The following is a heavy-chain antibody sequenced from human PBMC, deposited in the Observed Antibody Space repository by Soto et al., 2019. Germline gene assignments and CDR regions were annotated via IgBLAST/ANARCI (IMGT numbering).Heavy chain of an antibody. Sequence: PGGSLRLSCAASGFTFSSYAMSWVRQSPGKGLEWVSAISGSGGSTYYADSVKGRFTISRDNSKNTLYLQMNSLRAEDTAVYYCAKDEYYYDSSGNGPNWFDPWGQGTLVTVSS. CDR2: ISGSGGST. CDR3: AKDEYYYDSSGNGPNWFDP. J-gene: IGHJ5*02. D-gene: IGHD3-22*01. CDR1: GFTFSSYA. V-gene: IGHV3-23*01.